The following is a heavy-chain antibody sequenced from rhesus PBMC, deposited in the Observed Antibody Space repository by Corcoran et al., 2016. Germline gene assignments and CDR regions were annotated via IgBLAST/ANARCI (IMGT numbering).Heavy chain of an antibody. D-gene: IGHD2-15*01. CDR1: GYSISSGYY. Sequence: QVQLQESGPGLVKPSETLSLTCAVSGYSISSGYYWGWIRQPPGKGLEYIGYISGSSGSPYYNPSLKSLVTISKDASKNQFSLKLSSVTAADTAVYYCASGARELLLLYAYWGQGVLVTVSS. CDR3: ASGARELLLLYAY. V-gene: IGHV4-99*01. J-gene: IGHJ4*01. CDR2: ISGSSGSP.